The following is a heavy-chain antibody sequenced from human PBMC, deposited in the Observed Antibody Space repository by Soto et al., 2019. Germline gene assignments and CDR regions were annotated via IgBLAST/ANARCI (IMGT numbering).Heavy chain of an antibody. CDR3: AREGVGTFDY. CDR1: GGSISSYY. V-gene: IGHV4-59*01. CDR2: IYYTGST. D-gene: IGHD6-13*01. Sequence: SETLSLSCTVSGGSISSYYWSWIRQPPGKGLEWIGYIYYTGSTNYNPSLKSRVTISVDTSKTQFSLELSSVTAADTAVYYCAREGVGTFDYWGQGTPVTVSS. J-gene: IGHJ4*02.